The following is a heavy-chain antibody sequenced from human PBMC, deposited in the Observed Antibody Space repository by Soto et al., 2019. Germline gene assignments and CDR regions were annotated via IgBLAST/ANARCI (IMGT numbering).Heavy chain of an antibody. CDR2: ISGSGGST. J-gene: IGHJ6*02. Sequence: GSLRLSCAASGFTFSSYAMSWVRQAPGKGLEWVSAISGSGGSTYYADSVKGRFTISRDNSKNTLYLQMNSLRAEDTAVYYCAKASGGSYFNYGMDVWGQGTTVTVSS. V-gene: IGHV3-23*01. D-gene: IGHD1-26*01. CDR3: AKASGGSYFNYGMDV. CDR1: GFTFSSYA.